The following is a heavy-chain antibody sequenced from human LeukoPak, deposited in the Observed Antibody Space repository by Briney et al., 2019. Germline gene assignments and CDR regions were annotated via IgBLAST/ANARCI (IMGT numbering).Heavy chain of an antibody. Sequence: GGSLRLSCAASGFTFSNAWMSWVRQAPGKGLEWVSAISGSGGSTYYADSVKGRFTISRDNSKNTLYLQMNSLRAEDTAVYYCAKPLIAAATSDYWGQGTLVTVSS. D-gene: IGHD6-13*01. CDR3: AKPLIAAATSDY. CDR1: GFTFSNAW. V-gene: IGHV3-23*01. J-gene: IGHJ4*02. CDR2: ISGSGGST.